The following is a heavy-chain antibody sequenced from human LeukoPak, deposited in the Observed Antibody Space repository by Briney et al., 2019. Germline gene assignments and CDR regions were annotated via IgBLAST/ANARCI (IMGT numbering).Heavy chain of an antibody. CDR2: MNPNSGNT. Sequence: GASVKVSCKASGYTFTSYDINWVRQATGQGLEWMGWMNPNSGNTGYAQKFQGRVTITRNTSISTAYMELSSLRSEDTAVYYCARGQNWVVPAALSTSSPYYYYMDVWGKGTTVTISS. V-gene: IGHV1-8*03. CDR3: ARGQNWVVPAALSTSSPYYYYMDV. D-gene: IGHD2-2*01. J-gene: IGHJ6*03. CDR1: GYTFTSYD.